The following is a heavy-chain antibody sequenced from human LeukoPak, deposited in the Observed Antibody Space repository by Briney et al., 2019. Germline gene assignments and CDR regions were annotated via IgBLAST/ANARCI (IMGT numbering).Heavy chain of an antibody. Sequence: GGSLRLSCAASGFTFSNSIIHWVRQAPGKGLEWVAVTTTDGNLKIYTDSVKGRFTISRDNSKSTLYLQMNSLRAEDTAVYYCAKLNLRPGDYWGQGTLVTVSS. V-gene: IGHV3-30*04. J-gene: IGHJ4*02. CDR2: TTTDGNLK. CDR1: GFTFSNSI. CDR3: AKLNLRPGDY. D-gene: IGHD5/OR15-5a*01.